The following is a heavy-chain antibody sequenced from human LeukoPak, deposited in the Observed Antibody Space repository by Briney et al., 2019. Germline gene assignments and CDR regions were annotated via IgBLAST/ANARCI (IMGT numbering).Heavy chain of an antibody. V-gene: IGHV6-1*01. Sequence: SQTLSLTCAISGDSVSSNRAAWTWIRQSPSRGLEWLGRTYYRSKWYNDYAVSVKSRITINPDTSKNQFSLQLNSVTPEDTAVYYCARRRCSSTSCFEDYWGQGTPVTVSS. D-gene: IGHD2-2*01. J-gene: IGHJ4*02. CDR3: ARRRCSSTSCFEDY. CDR2: TYYRSKWYN. CDR1: GDSVSSNRAA.